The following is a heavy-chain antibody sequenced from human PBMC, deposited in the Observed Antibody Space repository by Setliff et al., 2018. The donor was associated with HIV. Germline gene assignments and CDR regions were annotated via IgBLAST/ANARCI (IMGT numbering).Heavy chain of an antibody. Sequence: SETLSLTCTVSGDSISSGSDYWSWILQHPWKSLEWIGYIHYSGNTYYKPSLKSPLSMSVDTSKNQFYLNLTSVTAAETAVYYCSIASAERSSVRGLAIAFDIWGPGTMVTVSS. D-gene: IGHD1-1*01. CDR3: SIASAERSSVRGLAIAFDI. CDR2: IHYSGNT. CDR1: GDSISSGSDY. J-gene: IGHJ3*02. V-gene: IGHV4-31*01.